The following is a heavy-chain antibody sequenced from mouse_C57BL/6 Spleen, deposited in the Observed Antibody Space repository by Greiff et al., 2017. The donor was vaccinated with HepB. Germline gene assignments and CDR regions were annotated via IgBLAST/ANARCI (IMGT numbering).Heavy chain of an antibody. V-gene: IGHV1-72*01. Sequence: VQLQQPGAELVKPGASVKLSCKASGYTFTSYWMHWVKQRPGRGLEWIGRIDPNSGGTKYNEKFKGKATVTVDKPSSTAYMQLSSLTSEDSAVYYCARGEEIYYGNYDYAMDYWGQGTSVTVSS. CDR1: GYTFTSYW. D-gene: IGHD2-1*01. CDR2: IDPNSGGT. CDR3: ARGEEIYYGNYDYAMDY. J-gene: IGHJ4*01.